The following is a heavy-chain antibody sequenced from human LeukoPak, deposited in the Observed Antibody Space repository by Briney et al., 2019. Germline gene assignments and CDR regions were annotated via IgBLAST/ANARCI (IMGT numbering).Heavy chain of an antibody. J-gene: IGHJ4*02. Sequence: GGSLRLSCAASGFTFSSYSMNWVRQAPGKGLEWASSISSSSSYIYYADSVKGRFTISRDNAKNSLYLQMYSLRAEDTAVYYCARDITIMITFGGAYDYWGQGTLVTVSS. CDR2: ISSSSSYI. V-gene: IGHV3-21*01. CDR1: GFTFSSYS. D-gene: IGHD3-16*01. CDR3: ARDITIMITFGGAYDY.